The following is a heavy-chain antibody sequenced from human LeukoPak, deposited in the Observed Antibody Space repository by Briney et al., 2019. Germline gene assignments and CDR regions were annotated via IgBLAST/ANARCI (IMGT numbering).Heavy chain of an antibody. V-gene: IGHV4-59*01. Sequence: SETLSLTCTVSGGSISSYYWSWIRQPPGKGLEWIGYIYYSGSTNYNPSLKSRVTISVDTSKNQFSLKLSSVTAADTAVYYCARDLGGSYPHGWWFDPWGQGTLVTVSS. CDR1: GGSISSYY. J-gene: IGHJ5*02. CDR3: ARDLGGSYPHGWWFDP. D-gene: IGHD1-26*01. CDR2: IYYSGST.